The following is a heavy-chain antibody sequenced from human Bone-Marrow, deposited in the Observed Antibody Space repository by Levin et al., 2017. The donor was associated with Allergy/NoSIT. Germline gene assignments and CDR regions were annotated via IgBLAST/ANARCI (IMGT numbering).Heavy chain of an antibody. J-gene: IGHJ5*02. CDR1: GYTFTSYA. CDR2: INTNTGNP. Sequence: GASVKVSCKASGYTFTSYAMNWVRQAPGQGLEWMGWINTNTGNPTYAQGFTGRVVFSLDTSVSTAYLQISSLKAEDTAVYYCARDRLRIAAAGTVLGWFDPWGQGTLVTVSS. CDR3: ARDRLRIAAAGTVLGWFDP. D-gene: IGHD6-13*01. V-gene: IGHV7-4-1*02.